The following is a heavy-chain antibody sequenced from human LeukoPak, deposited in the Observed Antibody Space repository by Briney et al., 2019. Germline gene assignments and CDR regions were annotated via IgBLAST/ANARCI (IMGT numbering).Heavy chain of an antibody. D-gene: IGHD4-17*01. J-gene: IGHJ3*02. CDR2: INHSGST. V-gene: IGHV4-34*01. Sequence: SETLSLTCAVYGGSFSGYYWSWIRQPPGKGLEWIGEINHSGSTNYNPSFKSRVTISVDTSKNQFSLKLSSVTAADTAVYYCAREGGVTTDDAFDIWGQGTMVTVSS. CDR1: GGSFSGYY. CDR3: AREGGVTTDDAFDI.